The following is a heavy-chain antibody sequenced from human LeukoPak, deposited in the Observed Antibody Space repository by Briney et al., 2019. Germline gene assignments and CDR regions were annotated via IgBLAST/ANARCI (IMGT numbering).Heavy chain of an antibody. CDR1: GGSISSSSYY. D-gene: IGHD6-13*01. V-gene: IGHV4-39*07. Sequence: SETLSLTCTVSGGSISSSSYYWGWIRQPPGKGLEWIGSIYYSGSTYYNPSLKSRVTISVDTSKNQFSLKLSSVTAADTAVYYCARGLGIAAAGVWGQGTLVTVSS. CDR2: IYYSGST. J-gene: IGHJ4*02. CDR3: ARGLGIAAAGV.